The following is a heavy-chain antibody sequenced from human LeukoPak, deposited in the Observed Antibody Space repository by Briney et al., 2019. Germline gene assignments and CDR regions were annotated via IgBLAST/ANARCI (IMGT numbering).Heavy chain of an antibody. CDR3: ARGAYGSGSFSWFDP. CDR2: IYHSGST. J-gene: IGHJ5*02. V-gene: IGHV4-38-2*02. Sequence: SETLSLTCTVSGYSISSGYYWDWIRQPPGKGLEWIGSIYHSGSTYYNPSLKSRVTISVDTSKNQFSLKLSSVTAADTAVYYCARGAYGSGSFSWFDPWGQGTLVTVSS. CDR1: GYSISSGYY. D-gene: IGHD3-10*01.